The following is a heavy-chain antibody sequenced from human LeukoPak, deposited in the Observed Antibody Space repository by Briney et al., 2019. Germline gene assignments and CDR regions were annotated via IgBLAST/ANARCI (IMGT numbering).Heavy chain of an antibody. V-gene: IGHV1-46*01. CDR1: GYTFTSYY. Sequence: GASVKVSCKPFGYTFTSYYIHWVRQAPGQGLEWMGIINPRGDYTTYAQNFQGRVTMTRDTSTSTIYMELSSLRSEDTAVYYCARSDYLVVTAYDAFDIWGQGTMVTVSS. D-gene: IGHD2-21*02. CDR2: INPRGDYT. CDR3: ARSDYLVVTAYDAFDI. J-gene: IGHJ3*02.